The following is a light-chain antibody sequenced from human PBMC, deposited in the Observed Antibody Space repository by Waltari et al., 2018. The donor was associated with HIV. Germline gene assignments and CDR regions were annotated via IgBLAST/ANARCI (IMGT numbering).Light chain of an antibody. J-gene: IGKJ1*01. CDR3: QQSYTTPRT. CDR1: QTVRSS. Sequence: EIVMTQSPATLSVSPGESATLSCRASQTVRSSLAWYQQKPGQAPRLLIYDASTRAAGIPDRFSGSGSGTDFILTISSLQPEDFATYYCQQSYTTPRTFGRGTKVEIK. CDR2: DAS. V-gene: IGKV3-15*01.